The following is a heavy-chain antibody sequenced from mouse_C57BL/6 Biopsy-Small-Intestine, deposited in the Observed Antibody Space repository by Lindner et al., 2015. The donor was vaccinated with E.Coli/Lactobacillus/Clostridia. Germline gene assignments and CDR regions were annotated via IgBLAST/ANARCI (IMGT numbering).Heavy chain of an antibody. D-gene: IGHD1-1*01. V-gene: IGHV1-66*01. CDR1: GYSLTANA. Sequence: SVKVSCKASGYSLTANAINWVRQAPGQGLEWMGWINTHNGNTNYAQKVKGRVTLTTDTSTNTAYMELKSLRFDDTAVYYCAREGPPAGFYDKSGHYYNHLDFWGQGTLVTVSS. J-gene: IGHJ4*01. CDR2: INTHNGNT. CDR3: AREGPPAGFYDKSGHYYNHLDF.